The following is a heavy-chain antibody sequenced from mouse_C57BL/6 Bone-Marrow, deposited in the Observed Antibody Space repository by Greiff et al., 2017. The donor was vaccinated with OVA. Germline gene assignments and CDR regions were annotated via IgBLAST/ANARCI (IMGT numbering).Heavy chain of an antibody. D-gene: IGHD2-4*01. Sequence: DVQLQESGGGLVKPGGSLKLSCAASGFTFSDYGMHWVRQAPEKGLEWVAYISSGSSTIYYADTVKGRFTISRDNAKNTLFLQMTSLRSEDTAMYYCARPFFYDYDSYFDYWGQGTTLTVSS. V-gene: IGHV5-17*01. J-gene: IGHJ2*01. CDR2: ISSGSSTI. CDR1: GFTFSDYG. CDR3: ARPFFYDYDSYFDY.